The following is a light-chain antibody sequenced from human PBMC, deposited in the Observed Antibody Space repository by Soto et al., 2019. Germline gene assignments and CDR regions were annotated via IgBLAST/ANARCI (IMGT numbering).Light chain of an antibody. CDR1: NIASKS. CDR3: QVWDISSDQYL. V-gene: IGLV3-21*02. CDR2: DDS. Sequence: SYELTQPPSVSVAPGQTARITCGGNNIASKSVHWYQQRPGQAPVLVLYDDSNRPSGIPERFSGSNSGSTATLTISSVEAGDEADYFCQVWDISSDQYLFGTGNKLTVL. J-gene: IGLJ1*01.